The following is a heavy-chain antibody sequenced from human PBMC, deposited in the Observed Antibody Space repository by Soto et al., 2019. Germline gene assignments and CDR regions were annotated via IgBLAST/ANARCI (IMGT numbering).Heavy chain of an antibody. D-gene: IGHD2-21*01. Sequence: QVQLVESGGGVVRPGRSLRLSCAATGFTFSTYTMHWVRQAPGKGLEWVAFISYDGSDKYYADSVKGRFTISRDNSKNTLYLQMNILRDNDTAVYFCARDPSHNLLRYFDFWGQGTLVTVSS. V-gene: IGHV3-30-3*01. CDR1: GFTFSTYT. CDR3: ARDPSHNLLRYFDF. J-gene: IGHJ4*02. CDR2: ISYDGSDK.